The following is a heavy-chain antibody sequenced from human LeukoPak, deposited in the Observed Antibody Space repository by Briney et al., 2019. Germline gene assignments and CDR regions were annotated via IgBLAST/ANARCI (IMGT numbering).Heavy chain of an antibody. Sequence: SETLSLTCNVSGGSISSYYWSWIRQPPGKGLECLGYIYYSGRTNYNPSLKSRVTISVDTSKNQFSLKLSSVTAADTAVYYCARDKSDSSGYYYFDYWGQGTLVTVSS. V-gene: IGHV4-59*01. CDR3: ARDKSDSSGYYYFDY. J-gene: IGHJ4*02. CDR2: IYYSGRT. D-gene: IGHD3-22*01. CDR1: GGSISSYY.